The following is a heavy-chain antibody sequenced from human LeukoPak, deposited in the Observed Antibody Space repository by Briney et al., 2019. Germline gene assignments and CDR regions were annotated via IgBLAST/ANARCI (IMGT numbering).Heavy chain of an antibody. J-gene: IGHJ4*02. CDR3: ARGGPGIAVAGIGY. Sequence: SETLSLTCTVSGGSISSSSYYWGWIRQPPGKGLEWIGSIYYSGSTYYNPSLKSRVTVSVDTSKNQFSLKLSSVTAADTAVYYCARGGPGIAVAGIGYWGQGTLVTVSS. V-gene: IGHV4-39*01. D-gene: IGHD6-19*01. CDR2: IYYSGST. CDR1: GGSISSSSYY.